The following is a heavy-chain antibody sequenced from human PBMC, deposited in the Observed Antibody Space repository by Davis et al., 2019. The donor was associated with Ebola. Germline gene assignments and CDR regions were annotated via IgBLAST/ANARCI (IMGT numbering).Heavy chain of an antibody. CDR2: IKQDGSEK. Sequence: PGGSLRLSCAASGFTFSSYWMSWVRQAPGKGLEWVANIKQDGSEKYYVDSVKGRFTISRDNAKNSLYLQMNSLRAEDTAVYYCGRGSIATYYYGMDVWGQGTTVTVSS. CDR3: GRGSIATYYYGMDV. D-gene: IGHD6-13*01. J-gene: IGHJ6*02. V-gene: IGHV3-7*01. CDR1: GFTFSSYW.